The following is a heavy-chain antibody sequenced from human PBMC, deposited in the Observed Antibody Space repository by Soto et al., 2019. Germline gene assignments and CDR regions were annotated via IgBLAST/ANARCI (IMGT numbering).Heavy chain of an antibody. CDR1: GYTFTSYY. Sequence: ASVKVSCKASGYTFTSYYMHWVRQAPGQGLEWMGTINPSGGSTSYAQKFQGRVTMTRDTSTSTVYMELSSLRSEDTAVYYCARGQIINMKESQSAFDIWGQGTMVTVSS. D-gene: IGHD3-16*01. CDR2: INPSGGST. J-gene: IGHJ3*02. CDR3: ARGQIINMKESQSAFDI. V-gene: IGHV1-46*01.